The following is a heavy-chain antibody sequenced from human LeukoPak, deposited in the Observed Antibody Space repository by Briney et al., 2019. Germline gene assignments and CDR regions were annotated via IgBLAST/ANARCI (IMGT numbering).Heavy chain of an antibody. CDR1: AFTFTNYW. V-gene: IGHV3-7*01. J-gene: IGHJ4*02. Sequence: GGSLRLSCAVSAFTFTNYWMSCVRQAPGKGLEWVANIKQDGSEKYYVDSVKGRLTISRDNATKSLYLQMHSLRAEDTAVCDCALESSSWYRLPFDYWGQGTLVSVSS. CDR3: ALESSSWYRLPFDY. CDR2: IKQDGSEK. D-gene: IGHD6-13*01.